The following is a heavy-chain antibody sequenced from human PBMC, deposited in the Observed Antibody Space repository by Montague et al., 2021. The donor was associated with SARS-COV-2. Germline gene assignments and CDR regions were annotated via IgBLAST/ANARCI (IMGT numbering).Heavy chain of an antibody. Sequence: SLRLSCAASGFTFRSYAMHWVRQAPGKGLEWVAVVSYDGSNKYYADSVKGRFTISRDNSKNTLYLQMNSLRAEDTAVYYCASLLLWFGEFRAFDYWGQGTLVTVSS. J-gene: IGHJ4*02. CDR2: VSYDGSNK. CDR3: ASLLLWFGEFRAFDY. D-gene: IGHD3-10*01. V-gene: IGHV3-30*04. CDR1: GFTFRSYA.